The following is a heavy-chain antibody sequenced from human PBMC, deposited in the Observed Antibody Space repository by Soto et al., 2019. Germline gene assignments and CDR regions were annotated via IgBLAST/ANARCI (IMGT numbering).Heavy chain of an antibody. J-gene: IGHJ5*02. CDR1: GFSFNKYA. CDR3: AKDDASGDGLWLVSA. V-gene: IGHV3-23*01. D-gene: IGHD2-21*02. Sequence: DVQLLESGGGLVQPGGSLKLSCVASGFSFNKYAMIWVRQAPVKGQEWVSGITGSGSSIQYTASVKGRFTISRDNSKNTVYLQMDYLRAEDTAMYYCAKDDASGDGLWLVSAWGQGTPVTVS. CDR2: ITGSGSSI.